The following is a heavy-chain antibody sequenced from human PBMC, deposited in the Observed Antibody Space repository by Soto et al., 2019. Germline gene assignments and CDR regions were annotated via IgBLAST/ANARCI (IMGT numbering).Heavy chain of an antibody. Sequence: QVQQVQSGAEVKKPGSSVKVSCKASGGSFGGHTIDWVRQAPGQGLEWMGRIIPLIDIAKYAQRFQGRVTITADKSTSTVYVELSSLTSEDTAVYYCAGGAKYWDSGTCYSQFDYWGQGTLVTVSS. J-gene: IGHJ4*02. CDR3: AGGAKYWDSGTCYSQFDY. CDR2: IIPLIDIA. CDR1: GGSFGGHT. V-gene: IGHV1-69*02. D-gene: IGHD5-12*01.